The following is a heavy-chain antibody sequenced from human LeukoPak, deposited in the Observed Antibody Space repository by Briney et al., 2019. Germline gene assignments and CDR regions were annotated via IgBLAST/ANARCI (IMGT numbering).Heavy chain of an antibody. CDR3: ARGWTTVTIDP. D-gene: IGHD4-17*01. J-gene: IGHJ5*02. Sequence: SETLSLTCAVYGGSFSGYYWSWIRQPPGKGLEWIGEINHSGSTNYNPSLKSRVTISVDTSKNQFSLKLSSVTAADTAVYYCARGWTTVTIDPWGQGTLVTVSS. V-gene: IGHV4-34*01. CDR1: GGSFSGYY. CDR2: INHSGST.